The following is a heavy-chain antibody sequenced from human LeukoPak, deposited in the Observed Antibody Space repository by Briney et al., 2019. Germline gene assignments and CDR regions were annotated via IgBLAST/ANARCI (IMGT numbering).Heavy chain of an antibody. CDR2: INPYSGGT. J-gene: IGHJ4*02. CDR1: GYTFTDFH. V-gene: IGHV1-2*02. Sequence: ASVKVSCKASGYTFTDFHIHWVRQSPGQGLEWMGWINPYSGGTNYAQKFQGRVTMTRDTSISTAYMELSRLRSDDTAVYYCARYDCSSTSCWGQGTLVTVSS. D-gene: IGHD2-2*01. CDR3: ARYDCSSTSC.